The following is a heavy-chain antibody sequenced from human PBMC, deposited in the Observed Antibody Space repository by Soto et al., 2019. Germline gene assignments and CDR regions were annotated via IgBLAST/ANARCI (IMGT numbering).Heavy chain of an antibody. CDR2: IIPIFGTA. J-gene: IGHJ5*02. V-gene: IGHV1-69*13. Sequence: ASVKVSCKASGGTFSSYAISWVRQAPGQGLEWMGGIIPIFGTANYAQKFQGRVTITADESTSTAYMELGSLRSEDTAVYYCARHITMVRGVIISGVWFDPWGQGTLVTVSS. CDR3: ARHITMVRGVIISGVWFDP. D-gene: IGHD3-10*01. CDR1: GGTFSSYA.